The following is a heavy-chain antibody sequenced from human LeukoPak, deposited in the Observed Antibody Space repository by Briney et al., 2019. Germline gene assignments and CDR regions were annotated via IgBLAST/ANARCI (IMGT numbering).Heavy chain of an antibody. Sequence: SETLSLTCAVSGDYISSSSYYWGWIRQSPGTGLEWIGDIYHSGRTYYNPSLKSRVAISIDTSKNQFSLRLRSMTAANTAVFYCARRRYYDSTGYFEWGRGTLVTVSS. CDR3: ARRRYYDSTGYFE. V-gene: IGHV4-39*01. CDR2: IYHSGRT. CDR1: GDYISSSSYY. J-gene: IGHJ1*01. D-gene: IGHD3-22*01.